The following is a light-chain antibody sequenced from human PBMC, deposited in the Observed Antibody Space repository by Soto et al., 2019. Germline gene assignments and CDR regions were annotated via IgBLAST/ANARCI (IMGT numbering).Light chain of an antibody. CDR2: DAS. V-gene: IGKV3D-20*01. Sequence: EIVLTQSPATLSLSPGERATLSCGASQSVSSSYLAWYQQKPGLAPRLLNYDASSRATGIPDRFSGSGSGTDFTLTISRLEPEDFAVYYCQQYGSSPNTFGRGTKLEIK. CDR3: QQYGSSPNT. J-gene: IGKJ2*01. CDR1: QSVSSSY.